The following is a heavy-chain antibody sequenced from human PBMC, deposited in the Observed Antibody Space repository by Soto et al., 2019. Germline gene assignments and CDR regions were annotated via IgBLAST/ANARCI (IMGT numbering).Heavy chain of an antibody. CDR2: IIPIFGTA. CDR3: ARVPMDRGAQDYYYYYGMDV. V-gene: IGHV1-69*12. J-gene: IGHJ6*02. CDR1: GGTFSSYA. Sequence: QVQLVQSGAEVKKPGSSVKVSCKAPGGTFSSYAISWVRQAPGQGLEWMGGIIPIFGTANYAQKFQGRVTITADESTSTAYMELSSLRSEDTAVYYCARVPMDRGAQDYYYYYGMDVWGQGTTVTVSS. D-gene: IGHD3-10*01.